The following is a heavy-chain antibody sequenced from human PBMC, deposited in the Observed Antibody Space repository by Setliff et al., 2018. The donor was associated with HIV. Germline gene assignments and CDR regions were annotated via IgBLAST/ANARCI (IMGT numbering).Heavy chain of an antibody. J-gene: IGHJ4*02. D-gene: IGHD6-19*01. CDR2: IYSGGST. V-gene: IGHV3-66*02. CDR1: GFTVSSNY. CDR3: AREGQWLDGFDY. Sequence: ETLSLSCAASGFTVSSNYMSWVRQAPGKGLEWVSVIYSGGSTYYADSVKGRFTISRDNSKNTLYLQMNSLRTEDTAVYYCAREGQWLDGFDYWGQGTLVTVSS.